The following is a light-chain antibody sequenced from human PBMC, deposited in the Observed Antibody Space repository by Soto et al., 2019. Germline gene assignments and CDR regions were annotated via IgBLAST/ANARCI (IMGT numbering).Light chain of an antibody. V-gene: IGKV1-12*02. CDR2: AVS. Sequence: DIQMTQSPSSVSASVGDRVTITCRASQGINNWLAWYQQKPGKAPELLIYAVSYLQSGVPSRFSGSGSGTDFTLTISRLEPEDVAVYHCQQYGSSPSTFGGGTKVDIK. CDR1: QGINNW. J-gene: IGKJ4*01. CDR3: QQYGSSPST.